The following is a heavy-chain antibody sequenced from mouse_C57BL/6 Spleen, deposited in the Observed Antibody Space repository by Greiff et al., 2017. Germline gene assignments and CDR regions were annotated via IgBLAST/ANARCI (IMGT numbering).Heavy chain of an antibody. CDR2: INYDGSST. J-gene: IGHJ2*01. D-gene: IGHD3-1*01. CDR3: ARGGLSHFDY. V-gene: IGHV5-16*01. Sequence: DVHLVESEGGLVQPGSSMKLSCTASGFTFSDYYMAWVRQVPEKGLEWVANINYDGSSTYYLDSLKSRFIISRDNAKNILYLQMSSLKSEDTATYYCARGGLSHFDYWGQGTTLTVSS. CDR1: GFTFSDYY.